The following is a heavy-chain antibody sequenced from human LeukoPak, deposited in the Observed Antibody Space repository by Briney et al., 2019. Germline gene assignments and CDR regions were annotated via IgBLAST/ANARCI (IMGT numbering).Heavy chain of an antibody. Sequence: NPSETLSLTCTVSGGSISSGDYYWSWIRQPPGKGLEWIGYIYYSGSTYYNPSLKSRVTISVDTSKNQFSLKLSSVTAADTAVYYCARDSQAATQAPDNDGSGSYLDVWGQGTTVTVSS. CDR2: IYYSGST. CDR3: ARDSQAATQAPDNDGSGSYLDV. D-gene: IGHD3-10*01. CDR1: GGSISSGDYY. V-gene: IGHV4-30-4*01. J-gene: IGHJ6*02.